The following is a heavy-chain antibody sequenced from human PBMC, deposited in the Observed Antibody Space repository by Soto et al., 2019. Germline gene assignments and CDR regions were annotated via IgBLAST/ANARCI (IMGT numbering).Heavy chain of an antibody. CDR1: GFTFTGYY. D-gene: IGHD3-16*01. Sequence: ASVKVSCKAAGFTFTGYYIHWVRQAPGQGLEWMGWIKSNGGDPKYAQKFQDRVTMTRDTSMNTVYMELSRLTSDDTAVYYCARDERSYGEPPFDYWG. CDR2: IKSNGGDP. CDR3: ARDERSYGEPPFDY. J-gene: IGHJ4*01. V-gene: IGHV1-2*02.